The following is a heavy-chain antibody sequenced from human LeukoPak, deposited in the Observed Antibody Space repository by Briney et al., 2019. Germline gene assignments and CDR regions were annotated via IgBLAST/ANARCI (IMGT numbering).Heavy chain of an antibody. Sequence: SQTLSLTCTVSGGSISSGGYFWSWIRQHPGKGLEWIGYIYYSGSTYCNPSLKGRVTISVDTSKNQFSLRLSSVTAADTAIYYCASVSYDTSLQHWGQGTLVTVSS. CDR2: IYYSGST. CDR1: GGSISSGGYF. J-gene: IGHJ1*01. D-gene: IGHD3-22*01. V-gene: IGHV4-31*03. CDR3: ASVSYDTSLQH.